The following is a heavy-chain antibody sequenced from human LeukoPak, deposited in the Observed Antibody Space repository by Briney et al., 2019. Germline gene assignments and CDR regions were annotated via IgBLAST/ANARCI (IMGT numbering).Heavy chain of an antibody. D-gene: IGHD6-19*01. CDR3: AKDLVAGTLGPYLDY. J-gene: IGHJ4*02. V-gene: IGHV3-23*01. CDR1: GFTFSSYA. CDR2: ISGSGGST. Sequence: PGGSLRLSCAASGFTFSSYAMSWVRQAPGKGLEWVSAISGSGGSTYYADSVKGRFTISRDNSKNTLYLQMNSLRAEDTAVYYCAKDLVAGTLGPYLDYWGQGTLVTVSS.